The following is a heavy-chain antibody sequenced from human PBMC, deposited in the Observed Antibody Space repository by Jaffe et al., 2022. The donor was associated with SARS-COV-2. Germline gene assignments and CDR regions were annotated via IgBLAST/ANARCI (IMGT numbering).Heavy chain of an antibody. CDR3: AAVAGIAAGTLLADY. V-gene: IGHV3-21*01. J-gene: IGHJ4*02. D-gene: IGHD6-13*01. Sequence: EVQLVESGGGLVKPGGSLRLSCAASGFTFSSYSMNWVRQAPGKGLEWVSSISSSSSYIYYADSVKGRFTISRDNAKNSLYLQMNSLRAEDTAVYYCAAVAGIAAGTLLADYWGQGTLVTVSS. CDR2: ISSSSSYI. CDR1: GFTFSSYS.